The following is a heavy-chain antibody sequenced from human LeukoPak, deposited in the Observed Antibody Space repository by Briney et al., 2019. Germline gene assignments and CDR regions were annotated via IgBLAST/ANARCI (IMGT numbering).Heavy chain of an antibody. CDR3: ARVPSGSGRGFDY. CDR1: GHTFTSYD. D-gene: IGHD1-26*01. CDR2: MNPNRGNT. J-gene: IGHJ4*02. V-gene: IGHV1-8*01. Sequence: GASGKVSFKASGHTFTSYDSNWMRQATGQGREWMGWMNPNRGNTGYAQKIQGRATMTRNTSRSTAYMELSSLRSEDPAAYYCARVPSGSGRGFDYWGQGTLVTVSS.